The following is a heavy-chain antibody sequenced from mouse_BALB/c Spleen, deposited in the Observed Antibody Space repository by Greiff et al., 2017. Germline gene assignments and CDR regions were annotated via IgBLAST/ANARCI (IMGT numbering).Heavy chain of an antibody. CDR3: ARGVPYYYGSSYFDY. CDR1: GFTFSSYA. Sequence: EVKLVESGGGLVKPGGSLKLSCAASGFTFSSYAMSWVRQTPEKRLEWVASISGGGSTYYPDSVKGRFTISRDNARNILYLQMSSLRSEDTAMYYCARGVPYYYGSSYFDYWGQGTTLTVSS. J-gene: IGHJ2*01. CDR2: ISGGGST. V-gene: IGHV5-6-5*01. D-gene: IGHD1-1*01.